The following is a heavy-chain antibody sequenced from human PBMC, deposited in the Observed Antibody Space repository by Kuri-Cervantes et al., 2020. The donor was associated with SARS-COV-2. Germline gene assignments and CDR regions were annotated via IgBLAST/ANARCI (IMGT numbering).Heavy chain of an antibody. CDR3: ARNSAFSSSWPLDN. V-gene: IGHV4-39*01. Sequence: SETLSLTCTVSGGSITSSAYYWGWVRQPPGKGLEWIATIYHSGSTYYNPSLKSRVTISIDTSKNQFSLKLSSVTAADTAVHYCARNSAFSSSWPLDNWGQGTLVTVSS. CDR1: GGSITSSAYY. D-gene: IGHD6-13*01. CDR2: IYHSGST. J-gene: IGHJ4*02.